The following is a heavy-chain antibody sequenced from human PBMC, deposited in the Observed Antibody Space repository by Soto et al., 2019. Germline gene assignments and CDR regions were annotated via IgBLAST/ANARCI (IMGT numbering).Heavy chain of an antibody. CDR2: IYYSGST. J-gene: IGHJ4*02. V-gene: IGHV4-39*07. CDR1: GGSISSSSYY. Sequence: SETLSLTCTVSGGSISSSSYYWGWIRQPPGKGLEWIGSIYYSGSTYYNPSLKSRVTISVDTSKNQFSLKLSSVTAADTAVYYCARDGHIVVVTAIDYWGQGTLVTVSS. D-gene: IGHD2-21*02. CDR3: ARDGHIVVVTAIDY.